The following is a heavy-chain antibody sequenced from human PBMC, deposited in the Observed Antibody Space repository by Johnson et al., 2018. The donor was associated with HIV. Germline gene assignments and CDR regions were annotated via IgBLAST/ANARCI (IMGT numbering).Heavy chain of an antibody. CDR2: IYSGGST. V-gene: IGHV3-66*01. D-gene: IGHD3-9*01. J-gene: IGHJ3*02. CDR1: QFTFSSYY. Sequence: VQLVESGGGLAKPAWSPRLSCAASQFTFSSYYMNCVRQAPGKGLEWVSVIYSGGSTYYADAVKGRFTISRDNSKNTLYLQMNSLRAEDTAVYYCARFDSFDAFDIWGQGTMVIVS. CDR3: ARFDSFDAFDI.